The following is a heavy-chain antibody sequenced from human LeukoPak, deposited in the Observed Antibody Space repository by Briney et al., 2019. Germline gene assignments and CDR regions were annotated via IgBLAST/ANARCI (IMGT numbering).Heavy chain of an antibody. CDR3: AKEEAGLLSTATPPDY. Sequence: QPGRSLRLSCAASGFTFSSYAMHWVRQAPGKGLEWVAVISYDGSNKYYADSVKGRFTISRDNSKNTLYLQMNSLRAEDTAVYYCAKEEAGLLSTATPPDYWGQGTLVTVSS. J-gene: IGHJ4*02. CDR1: GFTFSSYA. V-gene: IGHV3-30*04. D-gene: IGHD6-19*01. CDR2: ISYDGSNK.